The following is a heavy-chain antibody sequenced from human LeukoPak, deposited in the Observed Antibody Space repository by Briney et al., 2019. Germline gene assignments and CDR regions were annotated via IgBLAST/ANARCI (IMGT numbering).Heavy chain of an antibody. J-gene: IGHJ4*02. Sequence: GGSLRLSCAASGFTFSSYSMNWVRQAPGKWLEWVSSISSSSSYIYYADSVKGRFTISRDNAKNSLYLQMNSLRAEDTAVYYCARDLLVGGSGYHYWGQGTLVTVSS. D-gene: IGHD3-22*01. CDR1: GFTFSSYS. CDR2: ISSSSSYI. CDR3: ARDLLVGGSGYHY. V-gene: IGHV3-21*01.